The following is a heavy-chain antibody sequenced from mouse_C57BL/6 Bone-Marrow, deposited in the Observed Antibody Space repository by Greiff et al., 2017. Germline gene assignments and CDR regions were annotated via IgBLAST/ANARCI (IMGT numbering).Heavy chain of an antibody. Sequence: VHVKQSGAELVRPGASVKLSCTASGFNIKDDYMHWVKQRPEQGLEWIGWIDPENGDTEYASKFQGKATITADTSSNTAFLQLGSLTSEDPAVYYCTPGGTTVVYWYFDVWGTGTTVTVSA. J-gene: IGHJ1*03. D-gene: IGHD1-1*01. CDR2: IDPENGDT. CDR1: GFNIKDDY. CDR3: TPGGTTVVYWYFDV. V-gene: IGHV14-4*01.